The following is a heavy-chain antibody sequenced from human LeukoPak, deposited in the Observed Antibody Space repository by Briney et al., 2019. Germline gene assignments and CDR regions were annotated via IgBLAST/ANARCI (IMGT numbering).Heavy chain of an antibody. D-gene: IGHD5-12*01. Sequence: GGSLRLSCVASGFPFSDYYMSWIRQAPGKGLDWVSYISGSGGKIYYADSVKGRFTISRDNAKNSLYLQMNSLRAEDTAVYYCATASGYDFFYFSWGQGTLVTVSS. CDR2: ISGSGGKI. J-gene: IGHJ4*02. CDR1: GFPFSDYY. V-gene: IGHV3-11*01. CDR3: ATASGYDFFYFS.